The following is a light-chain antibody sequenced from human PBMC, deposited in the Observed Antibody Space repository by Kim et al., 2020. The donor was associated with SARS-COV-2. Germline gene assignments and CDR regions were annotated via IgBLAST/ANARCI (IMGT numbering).Light chain of an antibody. CDR3: QQYGNLIT. J-gene: IGKJ5*01. CDR1: QSVSSRY. V-gene: IGKV3-20*01. CDR2: GTS. Sequence: EVVLTQSPGTLSLSPGERATLSCRASQSVSSRYLAWYQQKPGQAPRLFIYGTSSRATGIPDRFSGSGSGTDFTLTISRLEPEDFAVYYCQQYGNLITFGQGTRLRL.